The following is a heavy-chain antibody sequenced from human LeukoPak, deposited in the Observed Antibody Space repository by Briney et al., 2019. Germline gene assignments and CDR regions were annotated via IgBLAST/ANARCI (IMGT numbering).Heavy chain of an antibody. V-gene: IGHV1-18*01. Sequence: ASVKVSCKASGYTFSAYGISWVRQATGQGLEWMGYISAYSGNTNYAQSLQGRVTMTTDTSTSTAYMELRSLRSDDTAVYFCARDSHIAGVAYYFDYWGQGTLSPSPQ. D-gene: IGHD1-20*01. CDR2: ISAYSGNT. CDR3: ARDSHIAGVAYYFDY. J-gene: IGHJ4*02. CDR1: GYTFSAYG.